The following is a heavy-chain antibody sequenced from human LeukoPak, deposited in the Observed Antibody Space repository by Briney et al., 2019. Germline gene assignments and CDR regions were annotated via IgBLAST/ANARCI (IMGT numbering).Heavy chain of an antibody. CDR1: GYTFTSYD. CDR3: ARSQDIPGYYYYMDV. J-gene: IGHJ6*03. D-gene: IGHD2-15*01. Sequence: ASVKVSCTASGYTFTSYDINWVRQATGQGLEWMGWMNPNSGNTGYAQKFQGRVTMTRNTSISTAYMELSSLRSEDTAVYYCARSQDIPGYYYYMDVWGKGTTVTISS. V-gene: IGHV1-8*02. CDR2: MNPNSGNT.